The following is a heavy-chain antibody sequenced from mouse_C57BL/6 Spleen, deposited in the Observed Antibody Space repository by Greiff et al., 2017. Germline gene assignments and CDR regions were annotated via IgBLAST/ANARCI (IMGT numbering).Heavy chain of an antibody. CDR2: IYPRDGST. Sequence: QVHVKQSDAELVKPGASVKISCKVSGYTFTDHTIHWMKQRPEQGLEWIGYIYPRDGSTKYNETFTGQATLTAHNSSSTSYMQLNSLTSEDSAVYFCANYYGSSYNYWGQGTTLTVSS. D-gene: IGHD1-1*01. J-gene: IGHJ2*01. V-gene: IGHV1-78*01. CDR3: ANYYGSSYNY. CDR1: GYTFTDHT.